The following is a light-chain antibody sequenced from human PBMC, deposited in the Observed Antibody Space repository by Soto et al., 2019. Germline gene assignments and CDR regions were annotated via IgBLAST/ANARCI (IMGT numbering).Light chain of an antibody. CDR2: DAS. V-gene: IGKV3-11*01. CDR1: QSVSSY. J-gene: IGKJ4*01. Sequence: EIVLTQSPATLSLSPGERATLSCRASQSVSSYLAWYQQKPGKAPRLLIYDASNRATGIPARFSGSGSGTDFTLTISSLEPEDFALYYCQQRSNWPFTFGGGTKVEIK. CDR3: QQRSNWPFT.